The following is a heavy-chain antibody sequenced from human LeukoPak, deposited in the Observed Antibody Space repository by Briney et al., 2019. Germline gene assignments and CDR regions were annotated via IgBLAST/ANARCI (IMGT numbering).Heavy chain of an antibody. CDR3: ARGGENCGGDCYSGSYYYMDV. CDR1: GASISSNNW. D-gene: IGHD2-21*02. CDR2: IYHSGIT. V-gene: IGHV4-4*02. Sequence: SGTLSLTCAVSGASISSNNWWSWVRQSPGKGLEWIGEIYHSGITNYNPSLKSQVTILVDKSKNQFSLKLRSVTAADTAVYYCARGGENCGGDCYSGSYYYMDVWGKGTTVTVSS. J-gene: IGHJ6*03.